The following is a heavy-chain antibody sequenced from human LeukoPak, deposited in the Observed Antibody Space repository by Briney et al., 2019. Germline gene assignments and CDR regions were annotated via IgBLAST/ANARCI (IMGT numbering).Heavy chain of an antibody. J-gene: IGHJ6*03. CDR1: GFTFSSYS. D-gene: IGHD2-15*01. CDR3: AIHGYCSGGSCYNRYYYYYYMDV. V-gene: IGHV4-34*08. CDR2: INHSGST. Sequence: GSVRLSCAASGFTFSSYSMNWVRQPPGKGLEWIGEINHSGSTNYNPSLKSRVTISVDTSKNQFSLKLSSVTAADTAVYYCAIHGYCSGGSCYNRYYYYYYMDVWGKGTTVTVSS.